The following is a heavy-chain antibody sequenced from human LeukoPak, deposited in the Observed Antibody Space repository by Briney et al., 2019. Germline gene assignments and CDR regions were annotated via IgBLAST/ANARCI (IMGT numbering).Heavy chain of an antibody. V-gene: IGHV3-7*01. CDR2: IKQDGSEK. D-gene: IGHD3-10*01. CDR1: GFTFSSYW. CDR3: ARGGLLWFGEPPHYFDY. Sequence: GGSLRLSCAASGFTFSSYWMSWVRQAPGKGLEWVANIKQDGSEKYYVDSVKDRFTISRDNAKNSLYLQMNSLRAEDTAVYYCARGGLLWFGEPPHYFDYWGQGTLVSVSS. J-gene: IGHJ4*02.